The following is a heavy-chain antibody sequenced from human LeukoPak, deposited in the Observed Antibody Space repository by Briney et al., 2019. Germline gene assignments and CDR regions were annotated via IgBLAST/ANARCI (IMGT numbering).Heavy chain of an antibody. D-gene: IGHD4-17*01. V-gene: IGHV3-23*01. J-gene: IGHJ4*02. CDR1: GLTFSNYG. CDR2: ISASGATM. CDR3: AKYGAYDPYFDN. Sequence: GGSLRLFCAASGLTFSNYGMSWVRQAPGKGLEWVSSISASGATMYNANSVKGRFTISRDNSRNTLYLQMNSLSADDTAIYYCAKYGAYDPYFDNWGQGTLVTVSS.